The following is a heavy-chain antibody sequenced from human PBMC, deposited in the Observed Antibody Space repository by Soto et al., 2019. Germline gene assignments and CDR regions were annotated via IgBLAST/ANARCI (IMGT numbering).Heavy chain of an antibody. J-gene: IGHJ4*02. D-gene: IGHD6-6*01. V-gene: IGHV3-23*01. CDR3: AKRSSSSTFDY. Sequence: GGSLRLSCAASAFTFSSYAMSWVPQAPGKGLEWVSVISGSDDSTYYADSVKGRFTISRDNSKNTLYLQMNSLRAEDTAVYYCAKRSSSSTFDYWGQGTLVTVSS. CDR1: AFTFSSYA. CDR2: ISGSDDST.